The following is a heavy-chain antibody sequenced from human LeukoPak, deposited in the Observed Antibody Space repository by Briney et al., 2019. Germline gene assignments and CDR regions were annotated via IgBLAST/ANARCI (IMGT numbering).Heavy chain of an antibody. CDR1: GGSFSGYY. CDR3: ARDYYDSSGYYGALTDAFDI. V-gene: IGHV4-34*01. J-gene: IGHJ3*02. D-gene: IGHD3-22*01. Sequence: SSETLSLTCAVYGGSFSGYYWSWIRQPPGKGLEWIGEINHSGSTNYNPSLKSRVTISVDTSKNQFSLKLSSVTAADTAVYYCARDYYDSSGYYGALTDAFDIWGQGTMVTASS. CDR2: INHSGST.